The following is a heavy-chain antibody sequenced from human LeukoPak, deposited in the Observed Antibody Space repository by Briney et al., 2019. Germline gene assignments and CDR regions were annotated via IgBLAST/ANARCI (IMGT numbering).Heavy chain of an antibody. CDR3: ARNGLAANGYFDY. J-gene: IGHJ4*02. CDR2: IKSKGSGGTT. D-gene: IGHD2-8*01. CDR1: GFTITNAW. V-gene: IGHV3-15*01. Sequence: GGSLRLSCEASGFTITNAWMSWVRQAPGKGLEWVGRIKSKGSGGTTEYAAPVKGRFTISRDDSINKLYLQMNSLRAEDTAVYYCARNGLAANGYFDYWGQGTLVTVSS.